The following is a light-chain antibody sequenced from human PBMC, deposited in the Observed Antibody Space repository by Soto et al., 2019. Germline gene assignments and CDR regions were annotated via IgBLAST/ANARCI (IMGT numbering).Light chain of an antibody. CDR3: QKFNTAPLT. J-gene: IGKJ5*01. Sequence: DIQMTQSPSSLSASVGDRVTITFRASQDISGYLAWYQQKPGKVPKLLIYSASTLQSGVPSRFSGSGSGTDFTLTISSLQPEDVATYYGQKFNTAPLTFGQGTRLEIK. V-gene: IGKV1-27*01. CDR1: QDISGY. CDR2: SAS.